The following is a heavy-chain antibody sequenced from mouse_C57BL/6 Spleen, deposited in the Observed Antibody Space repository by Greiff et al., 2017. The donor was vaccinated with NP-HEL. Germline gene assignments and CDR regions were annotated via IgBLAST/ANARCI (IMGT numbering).Heavy chain of an antibody. D-gene: IGHD2-3*01. Sequence: EVQLQQSGPELVKPGASVKISCKASGYTFTDYYMNWVKQSHGKSLEWIGDINPNNGGTSYNQKFKGKATLTVDKSSSTAYMEFRSLTSEDSAVYYCAREEGDGYLAYWGQGTLVTVSA. CDR2: INPNNGGT. J-gene: IGHJ3*01. CDR1: GYTFTDYY. CDR3: AREEGDGYLAY. V-gene: IGHV1-26*01.